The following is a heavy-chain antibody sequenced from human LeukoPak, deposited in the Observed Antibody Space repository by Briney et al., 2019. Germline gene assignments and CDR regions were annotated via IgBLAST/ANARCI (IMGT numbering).Heavy chain of an antibody. CDR1: GGTFSSYA. D-gene: IGHD2-15*01. J-gene: IGHJ5*02. V-gene: IGHV1-69*04. Sequence: SVKVSCKASGGTFSSYAISWVRQAPGQRLEWMGRIIPILVIANYAQKFQGRVTITADKSTSTAYMELSSLRSEDTAVYYCAREYIVVVVAATTGNENWFDPWGQGTLVTVSS. CDR3: AREYIVVVVAATTGNENWFDP. CDR2: IIPILVIA.